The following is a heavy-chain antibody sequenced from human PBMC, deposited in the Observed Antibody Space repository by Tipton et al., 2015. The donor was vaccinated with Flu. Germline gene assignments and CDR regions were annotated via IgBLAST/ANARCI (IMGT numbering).Heavy chain of an antibody. V-gene: IGHV3-23*01. D-gene: IGHD1-26*01. CDR2: ISGSGGST. CDR3: ANSGSYYATEYFQH. J-gene: IGHJ1*01. Sequence: GSLRLSCAASGFTFSSYAMSWVRQAPGKGLEWVSAISGSGGSTYYADSVKGRFTISRDNSKNTLYLQMNSLRVEDTAVYYCANSGSYYATEYFQHWGQGTLVTVSS. CDR1: GFTFSSYA.